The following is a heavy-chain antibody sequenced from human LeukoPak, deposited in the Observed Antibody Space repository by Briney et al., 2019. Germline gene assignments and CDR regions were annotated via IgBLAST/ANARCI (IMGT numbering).Heavy chain of an antibody. D-gene: IGHD2-2*01. CDR2: MSHSGYP. Sequence: KPSETLSLTCAVYGGSFSGYSWTWIRQPPGKGLEWIGEMSHSGYPNYNPSLKSRVTISVDTSKNQFSLKLSSVTAADTAVYYCARTTEGRCGSTSCYPYYFDYWGQGTLVTVSS. J-gene: IGHJ4*02. V-gene: IGHV4-34*01. CDR3: ARTTEGRCGSTSCYPYYFDY. CDR1: GGSFSGYS.